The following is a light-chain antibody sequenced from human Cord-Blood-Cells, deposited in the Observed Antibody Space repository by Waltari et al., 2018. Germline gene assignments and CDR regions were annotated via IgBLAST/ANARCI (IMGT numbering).Light chain of an antibody. CDR1: SSDVGGYHY. Sequence: QSALTQPASVSGSPGQSITISCTGTSSDVGGYHYASWYQQHPGKAPKLMIYYVSNRPSGVSNRFSGSKSGNTASLTISGLQAEDEADYYCSSYTSSSTWVFGGGTKLTVL. V-gene: IGLV2-14*01. CDR2: YVS. J-gene: IGLJ3*02. CDR3: SSYTSSSTWV.